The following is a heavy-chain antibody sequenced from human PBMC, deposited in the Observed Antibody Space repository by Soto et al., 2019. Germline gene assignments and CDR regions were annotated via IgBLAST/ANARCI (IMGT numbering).Heavy chain of an antibody. J-gene: IGHJ4*02. D-gene: IGHD3-10*01. CDR3: TVWGSGNDFGAA. CDR1: GFTFSDNY. CDR2: SKNKADSYTT. V-gene: IGHV3-72*01. Sequence: EVQLVESGGGLVQPGGSLRLSCAASGFTFSDNYMDWVRQAPGKGLEWVGRSKNKADSYTTEYAESVKGRFTISRDGSKNSLFLQMNSLKTEDTAVYYCTVWGSGNDFGAAWGQGILVTVSS.